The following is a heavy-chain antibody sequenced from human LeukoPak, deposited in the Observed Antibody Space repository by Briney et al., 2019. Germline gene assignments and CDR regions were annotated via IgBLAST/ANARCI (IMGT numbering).Heavy chain of an antibody. D-gene: IGHD3-22*01. CDR3: ARDYYDSSGYSAYYYGMDV. CDR2: IWYDGSNK. J-gene: IGHJ6*02. V-gene: IGHV3-33*01. Sequence: GRSLRLSCAASGFTFSSYGMHWVRQAPGKGLEWEAVIWYDGSNKYYADSVKGRFTISRDNSKNTLYLQMNSLRAEDTAVYYCARDYYDSSGYSAYYYGMDVWGQGTTVTVSS. CDR1: GFTFSSYG.